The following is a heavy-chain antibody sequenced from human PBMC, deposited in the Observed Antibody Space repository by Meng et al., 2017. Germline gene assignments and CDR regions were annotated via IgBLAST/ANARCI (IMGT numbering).Heavy chain of an antibody. Sequence: EVQLGESGGGLVKPGGSLRLPCAASGFTFSNAWMGWVRQAPGKGLEWVGRIKSKTDGGTTDYAAPVKGRFTISRDDSKNTLYLQMNSLKTEDTAVYYCTTDSLGYGYDYWGQGTLVTVSS. CDR2: IKSKTDGGTT. V-gene: IGHV3-15*01. J-gene: IGHJ4*02. D-gene: IGHD5-18*01. CDR1: GFTFSNAW. CDR3: TTDSLGYGYDY.